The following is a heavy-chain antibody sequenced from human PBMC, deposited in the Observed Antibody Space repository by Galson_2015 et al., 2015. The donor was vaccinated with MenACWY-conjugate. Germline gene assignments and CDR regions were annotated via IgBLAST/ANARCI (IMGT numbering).Heavy chain of an antibody. V-gene: IGHV3-74*01. CDR2: IDSDGNRA. CDR1: GFTFSSYW. Sequence: SLRLSCAASGFTFSSYWMHWVRQAPGKGLEWVSRIDSDGNRANYADSVRGRFTISRDNGKNTLSLQMNSVRAGDTAVYYCTVSAAAGTFDYWGQGTPVTVSS. D-gene: IGHD6-13*01. CDR3: TVSAAAGTFDY. J-gene: IGHJ4*02.